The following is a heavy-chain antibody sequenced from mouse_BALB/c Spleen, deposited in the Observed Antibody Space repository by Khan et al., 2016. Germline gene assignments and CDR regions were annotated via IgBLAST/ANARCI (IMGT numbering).Heavy chain of an antibody. V-gene: IGHV3-1*02. D-gene: IGHD1-1*01. CDR2: IHYSGSP. Sequence: EVQLQESGPDLVKPSQSLSLTCTVTGYSITSGYSWHWIRQFPGNKLEWMGYIHYSGSPNYNPSLKSRISITRDTPKNQFFLQLNSVTTEDTARYYCARSGYYGSKDYWGQGTTLTVVS. J-gene: IGHJ2*01. CDR1: GYSITSGYS. CDR3: ARSGYYGSKDY.